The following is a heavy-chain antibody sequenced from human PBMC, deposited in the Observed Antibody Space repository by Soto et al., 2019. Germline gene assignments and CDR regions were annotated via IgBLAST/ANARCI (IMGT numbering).Heavy chain of an antibody. CDR3: ARENYYYDSSGYSNWFDP. CDR2: ISSSSSYT. CDR1: GFTFSDYY. D-gene: IGHD3-22*01. V-gene: IGHV3-11*06. Sequence: PGGSLRLSCAASGFTFSDYYMSWIRQAPGKGLEWVSYISSSSSYTNYADSVKGRFTISRDNAKNTLYLQMNSLRAEDTAVYYCARENYYYDSSGYSNWFDPWGQGTLVTVSS. J-gene: IGHJ5*02.